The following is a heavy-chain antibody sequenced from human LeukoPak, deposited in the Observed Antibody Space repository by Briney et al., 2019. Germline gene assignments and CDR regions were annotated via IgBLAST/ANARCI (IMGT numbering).Heavy chain of an antibody. J-gene: IGHJ6*02. CDR1: GFTVSNNY. V-gene: IGHV3-66*01. CDR2: IYSDGTT. Sequence: GGSLRLSCAASGFTVSNNYMSWVRQAPGKGLEWVSVIYSDGTTYYADSVKGRFTISRENSKNTLYLQMNSLRAEDTAVYYCARDQSMDVWGQGTTVTVSS. CDR3: ARDQSMDV.